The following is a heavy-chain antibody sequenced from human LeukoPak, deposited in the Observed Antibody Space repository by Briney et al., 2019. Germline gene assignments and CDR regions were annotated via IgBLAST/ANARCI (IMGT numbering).Heavy chain of an antibody. CDR3: ARSKQQLSLGSFDY. CDR1: GGSISSHY. D-gene: IGHD6-13*01. CDR2: IYHSGST. Sequence: SETLSLTCTVSGGSISSHYWSWIRQPPGKGLEWIGYIYHSGSTNYNPSLKSRVTISVDTSKNQFSLKLSSVTAADTAVYYCARSKQQLSLGSFDYWGQGTLVTVSS. V-gene: IGHV4-59*11. J-gene: IGHJ4*02.